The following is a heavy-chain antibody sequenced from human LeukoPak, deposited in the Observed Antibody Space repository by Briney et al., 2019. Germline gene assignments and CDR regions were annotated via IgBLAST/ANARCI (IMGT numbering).Heavy chain of an antibody. D-gene: IGHD1-1*01. CDR3: AKEGTGIHFDY. CDR2: ISYDGGNT. Sequence: HPGGSLRLSCAASGFTFSSNAIHWVRRAPGKGLEGVAEISYDGGNTYYADSVKGRFTISRDNSKNTLYLQMNSLRAEDTAVYYCAKEGTGIHFDYWGQGTLVTVSS. V-gene: IGHV3-30-3*01. J-gene: IGHJ4*02. CDR1: GFTFSSNA.